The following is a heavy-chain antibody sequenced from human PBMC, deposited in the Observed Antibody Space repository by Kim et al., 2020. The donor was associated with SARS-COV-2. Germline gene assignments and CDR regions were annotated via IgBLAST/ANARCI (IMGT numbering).Heavy chain of an antibody. Sequence: YYEPKYQGRVTVTGDRSITTIYMDLSSLRSDDTAVYYCTRARAITGLDPWGQGTLVTVSS. CDR3: TRARAITGLDP. J-gene: IGHJ5*02. V-gene: IGHV1-2*02.